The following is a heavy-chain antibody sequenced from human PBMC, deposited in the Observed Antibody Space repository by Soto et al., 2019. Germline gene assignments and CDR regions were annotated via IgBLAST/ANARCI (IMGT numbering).Heavy chain of an antibody. D-gene: IGHD2-8*01. CDR3: TRGVLA. J-gene: IGHJ5*02. Sequence: QVQLQESGSRLVRPSQPLSLTCSVSGGSVSSGGYSWSWIRQAPGKGLEWIGFISPSGRPAHNPSLKSRVSISVDTSKNQISLELSSVTAADTAVYYCTRGVLAWGPGTLVTVSS. V-gene: IGHV4-30-2*01. CDR2: ISPSGRP. CDR1: GGSVSSGGYS.